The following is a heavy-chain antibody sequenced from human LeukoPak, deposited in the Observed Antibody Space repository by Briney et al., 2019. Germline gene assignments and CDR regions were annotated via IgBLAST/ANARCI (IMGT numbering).Heavy chain of an antibody. CDR3: ARVGADYYDSSGYYFDY. CDR2: IYYSGST. CDR1: GGSISGGDYY. J-gene: IGHJ4*02. D-gene: IGHD3-22*01. V-gene: IGHV4-30-4*08. Sequence: SQTLSLXCTVSGGSISGGDYYWSWIRQPPGKGLEWIGYIYYSGSTYYNPSLKSRVTISVDTSKNQFSLKLSSVTAADTAVYYCARVGADYYDSSGYYFDYWGQGTLVTVSS.